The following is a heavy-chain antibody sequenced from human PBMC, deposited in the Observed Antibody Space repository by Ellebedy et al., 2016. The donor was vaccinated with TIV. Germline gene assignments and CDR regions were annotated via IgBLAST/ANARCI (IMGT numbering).Heavy chain of an antibody. V-gene: IGHV1-24*01. D-gene: IGHD1-26*01. CDR2: FDPEDGET. Sequence: ASVKVSCKVSGYTLTELSMHWVRQAPGKGLEWMGGFDPEDGETIYAQKFQGRVTMTEDTSTDTAYMGLSSLRSEDTAVYYCATRRVGAIYYYYYGMDVWGQGTTVTVSS. CDR3: ATRRVGAIYYYYYGMDV. CDR1: GYTLTELS. J-gene: IGHJ6*02.